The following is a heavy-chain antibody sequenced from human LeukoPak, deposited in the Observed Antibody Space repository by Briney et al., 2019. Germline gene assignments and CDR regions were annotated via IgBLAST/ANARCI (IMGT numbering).Heavy chain of an antibody. CDR1: GFTLDDYA. CDR3: AKDNGEDITMGYFDY. CDR2: ISWNSGSI. V-gene: IGHV3-9*03. J-gene: IGHJ4*02. D-gene: IGHD1-1*01. Sequence: GRSLRLSCAASGFTLDDYAMHWVRQAPGKGLEWVSGISWNSGSIGYADSVKGRFTISRDNAKNSLYLQMNSLRAEDMALYYCAKDNGEDITMGYFDYWGQGTLVTVSS.